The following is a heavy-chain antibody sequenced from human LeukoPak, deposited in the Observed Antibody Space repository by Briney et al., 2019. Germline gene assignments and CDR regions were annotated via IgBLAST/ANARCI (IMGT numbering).Heavy chain of an antibody. D-gene: IGHD6-13*01. J-gene: IGHJ5*02. Sequence: SETLSLTCTVSGGSVRSNSYYWSWIRQPPGKGLEWIGYIYHSGTTNYNPSLKSRVTISVDTSKNQFSLKLSSVTAADTAVYYCATLMYSSSWKWFDPWGQGTLVTVSS. CDR3: ATLMYSSSWKWFDP. CDR2: IYHSGTT. V-gene: IGHV4-61*01. CDR1: GGSVRSNSYY.